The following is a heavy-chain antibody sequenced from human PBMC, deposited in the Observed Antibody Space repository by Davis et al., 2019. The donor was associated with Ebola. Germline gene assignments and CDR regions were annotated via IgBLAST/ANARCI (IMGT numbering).Heavy chain of an antibody. CDR3: ARLVGGVVITPIDY. J-gene: IGHJ4*02. D-gene: IGHD3-22*01. CDR2: IYYSGST. Sequence: MPGGSLRLSCTVSGGSISSSSYYWGWIRQPPGKGLEWVGSIYYSGSTYYNPSLKSRVTISVDTSKNQFSLKLSSVTAADTAVYYCARLVGGVVITPIDYWGQGTLVTVSS. V-gene: IGHV4-39*01. CDR1: GGSISSSSYY.